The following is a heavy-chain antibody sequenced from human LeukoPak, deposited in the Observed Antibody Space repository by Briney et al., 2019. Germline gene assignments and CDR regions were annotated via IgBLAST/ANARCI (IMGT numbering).Heavy chain of an antibody. D-gene: IGHD2-2*02. Sequence: GGSLRLSCAAFGFTFSSYAMHWVRQAPGKGLEWVAVISYDGSNKYYADSVKGRFTISRDNSKNTLYLQMNSLRAEDTAVYYCARDPYCSSTSCYMSAFDPWGQGTLVTVSS. V-gene: IGHV3-30*04. J-gene: IGHJ5*02. CDR3: ARDPYCSSTSCYMSAFDP. CDR2: ISYDGSNK. CDR1: GFTFSSYA.